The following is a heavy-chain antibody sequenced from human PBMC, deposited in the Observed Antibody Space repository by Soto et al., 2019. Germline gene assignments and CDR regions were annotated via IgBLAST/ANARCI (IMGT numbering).Heavy chain of an antibody. V-gene: IGHV1-69*04. CDR1: GGTFSSYA. Sequence: QVQLVQSGAEVKKPGSSVKVSCKASGGTFSSYAITWVRQAPGQGLEWMGRIIPILGIENYAQKFQDRVTITADKSTSTVYMELSSLRSEDTAVYYCARDRSSDPNYYYDMDVWGKGTTVTVSS. CDR3: ARDRSSDPNYYYDMDV. CDR2: IIPILGIE. D-gene: IGHD6-19*01. J-gene: IGHJ6*03.